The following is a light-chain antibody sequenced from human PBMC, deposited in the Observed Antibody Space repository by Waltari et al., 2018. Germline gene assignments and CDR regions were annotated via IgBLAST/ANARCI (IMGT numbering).Light chain of an antibody. J-gene: IGKJ4*01. Sequence: EIVLTQSPATLSLSPGERATLSCRTSQSVSSDLAWYQQKPGQAPRLLIYDASNRATGIPARFSVSGSGTDFTLTISSLEPEDFAVYYCQQRSNWPLTFGGGTKVEIK. CDR2: DAS. CDR3: QQRSNWPLT. V-gene: IGKV3-11*01. CDR1: QSVSSD.